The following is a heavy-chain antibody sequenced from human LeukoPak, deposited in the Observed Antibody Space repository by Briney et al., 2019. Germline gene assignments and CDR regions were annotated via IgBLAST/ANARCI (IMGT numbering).Heavy chain of an antibody. CDR2: ILYNGSNK. CDR1: GFTFCSSG. Sequence: GGSLRLSCAASGFTFCSSGMHWVRQAPGKGLEWVAVILYNGSNKYYADSVKGRFTISRDNSKNTLYLQMNSLRVEDTAVYYCARAGGYCSGGSCYRGYSWFDPWGQGTLVTVSS. V-gene: IGHV3-33*01. J-gene: IGHJ5*02. CDR3: ARAGGYCSGGSCYRGYSWFDP. D-gene: IGHD2-15*01.